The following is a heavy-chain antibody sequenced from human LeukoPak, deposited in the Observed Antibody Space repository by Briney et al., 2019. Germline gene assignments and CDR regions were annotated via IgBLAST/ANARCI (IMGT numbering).Heavy chain of an antibody. CDR2: INHSGST. J-gene: IGHJ4*02. CDR3: ARGAVVVAATLFDY. D-gene: IGHD2-15*01. Sequence: PSETLSLTCAVYGGSFSGYYWSWIRQPPGKGLEWIGEINHSGSTIYNPSLKSRVTISVDTSKNQFSLKLSSVTAADTAVYYCARGAVVVAATLFDYWGQGTLVTVSS. V-gene: IGHV4-34*01. CDR1: GGSFSGYY.